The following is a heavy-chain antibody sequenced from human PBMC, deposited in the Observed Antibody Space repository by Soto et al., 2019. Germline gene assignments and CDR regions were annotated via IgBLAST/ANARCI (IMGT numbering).Heavy chain of an antibody. CDR2: ITSSGSTK. J-gene: IGHJ4*02. CDR3: ARSPFLECN. V-gene: IGHV3-48*03. Sequence: EVQLLESGGGLVQPGGSLRLSCAASGFPFSSYAMNWVRQPPGKALEWVSYITSSGSTKYYADSVKGRFTISRDNAKNSLFLEMNSLRVEDTAVYYCARSPFLECNWAQGTLVTVSS. D-gene: IGHD3-3*02. CDR1: GFPFSSYA.